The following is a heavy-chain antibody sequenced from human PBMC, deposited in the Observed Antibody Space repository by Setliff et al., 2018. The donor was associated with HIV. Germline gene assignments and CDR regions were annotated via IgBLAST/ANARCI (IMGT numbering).Heavy chain of an antibody. J-gene: IGHJ6*03. D-gene: IGHD3-10*01. V-gene: IGHV4-61*02. CDR3: ARMMVRGVILPYYMDV. Sequence: PSETLSLTCTVSGGSISSGSYYWNWIRQPAGKGLEWIGRIYTSGSTNYNPSLKSRVTISVDTSKNQFSLKLSSVTAADTAVYYCARMMVRGVILPYYMDVWGKGTTVTVSS. CDR1: GGSISSGSYY. CDR2: IYTSGST.